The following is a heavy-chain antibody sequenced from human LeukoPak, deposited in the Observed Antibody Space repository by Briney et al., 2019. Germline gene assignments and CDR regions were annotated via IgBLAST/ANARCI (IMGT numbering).Heavy chain of an antibody. CDR1: GYTFTGYY. V-gene: IGHV1-18*04. D-gene: IGHD3-22*01. Sequence: ASVKVSCKASGYTFTGYYMHWVRQAPGQGLEWMGWISAYNGNTNYAQKLQGRVTMTTDTSTSTAYMELRSLRSDDTAVYYCAREAYYYDSSGYKQALDYWGQGTLVTVSS. J-gene: IGHJ4*02. CDR3: AREAYYYDSSGYKQALDY. CDR2: ISAYNGNT.